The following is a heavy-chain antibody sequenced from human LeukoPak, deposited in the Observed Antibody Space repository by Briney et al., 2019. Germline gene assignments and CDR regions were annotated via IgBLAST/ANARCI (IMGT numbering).Heavy chain of an antibody. Sequence: PGRSLRLSCTASGFSFSGYGMHWVRQAPGKGLEWVAVISYDGGNEYYAGSVKGRFTISRDNSKNTLCLHMNSLRAEDTAVYYCARGSRFGVVGRDAFDIWGQGTVVTVSS. J-gene: IGHJ3*02. CDR1: GFSFSGYG. V-gene: IGHV3-30*03. CDR2: ISYDGGNE. CDR3: ARGSRFGVVGRDAFDI. D-gene: IGHD3-3*01.